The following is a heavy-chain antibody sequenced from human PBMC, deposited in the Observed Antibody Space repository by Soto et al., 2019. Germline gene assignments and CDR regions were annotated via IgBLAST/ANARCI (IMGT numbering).Heavy chain of an antibody. CDR2: ISAYNGNT. Sequence: GASVKVSCKASGYTFTSYGISWVRQAPGQWLEWMGWISAYNGNTNYAQKLQGRVTMTTDTSTSTAYMELRSLRSDDTAVYYCARDRRGCSGGSCYGEFDYWGQGTLVTVSS. J-gene: IGHJ4*02. CDR3: ARDRRGCSGGSCYGEFDY. V-gene: IGHV1-18*01. D-gene: IGHD2-15*01. CDR1: GYTFTSYG.